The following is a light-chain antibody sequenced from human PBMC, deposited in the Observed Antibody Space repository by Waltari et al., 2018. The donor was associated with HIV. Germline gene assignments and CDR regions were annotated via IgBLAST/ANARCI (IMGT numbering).Light chain of an antibody. CDR1: SSDVGGYNY. Sequence: QSALTQPRSVSGSPGQSVTISCTGTSSDVGGYNYVSWYQQHPGKAPKLMIFDVSKRPSGVPDRFSGSKSGNTASLTISRLQAEDEADYYCCSYAGSYTYVFGTGSEVTVL. CDR2: DVS. J-gene: IGLJ1*01. V-gene: IGLV2-11*01. CDR3: CSYAGSYTYV.